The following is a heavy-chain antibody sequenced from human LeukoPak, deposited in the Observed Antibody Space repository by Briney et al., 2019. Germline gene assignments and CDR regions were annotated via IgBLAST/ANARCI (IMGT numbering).Heavy chain of an antibody. Sequence: SSETLSLTCAVYGGSFSGYYWSWIRQPPGKGLEWIGEINHSGSTNYNPSLKSRVTISVDTSKNQFSLKLSSVTAADTAVYYCARALYYDYVWGSYRYSWFDPWGQGTLVTVSS. J-gene: IGHJ5*02. CDR2: INHSGST. V-gene: IGHV4-34*01. CDR1: GGSFSGYY. CDR3: ARALYYDYVWGSYRYSWFDP. D-gene: IGHD3-16*02.